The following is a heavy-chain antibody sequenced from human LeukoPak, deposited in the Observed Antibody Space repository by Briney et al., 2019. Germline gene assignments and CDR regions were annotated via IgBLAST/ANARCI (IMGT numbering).Heavy chain of an antibody. CDR1: GYTFAGYY. V-gene: IGHV1-2*02. CDR3: ARGKPSIWFGETDLDC. Sequence: ASVKVSCKASGYTFAGYYMHWVRQAPGQGLEWMGWINPNSGGTNYAQKFQGRVTMTRDTSISTAYMELSRLRSDDTAVYYCARGKPSIWFGETDLDCWGQGTLVTVSS. CDR2: INPNSGGT. J-gene: IGHJ4*02. D-gene: IGHD3-10*01.